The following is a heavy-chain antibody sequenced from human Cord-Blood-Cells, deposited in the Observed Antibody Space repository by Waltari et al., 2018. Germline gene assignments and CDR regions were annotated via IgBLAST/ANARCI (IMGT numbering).Heavy chain of an antibody. J-gene: IGHJ4*02. Sequence: QVQLQQWGAGLLKPSATLSLTCAVYGGSFSGYYWSWIRQPPGKGLEWIGEINHSGSTNYNPSLKSRVTISVDTSKNQFSLKLSSVTAADTAVYYCARGIRGNGLDYWGQGTLVTVSS. D-gene: IGHD3-10*01. CDR3: ARGIRGNGLDY. V-gene: IGHV4-34*01. CDR2: INHSGST. CDR1: GGSFSGYY.